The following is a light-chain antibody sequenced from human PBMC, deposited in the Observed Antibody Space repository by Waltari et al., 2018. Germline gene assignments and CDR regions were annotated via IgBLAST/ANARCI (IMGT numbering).Light chain of an antibody. CDR2: DDN. V-gene: IGLV3-21*04. J-gene: IGLJ2*01. CDR3: QVWDGSSDHPV. CDR1: NIGGQS. Sequence: SYVLTQPPSVSVAPGKTARITWGGDNIGGQSVNWYQQRPGQAPVLVIYDDNDRPSGIPERFSASNSGNTATLTISRVEVGDEADYCCQVWDGSSDHPVFGGGTKLTV.